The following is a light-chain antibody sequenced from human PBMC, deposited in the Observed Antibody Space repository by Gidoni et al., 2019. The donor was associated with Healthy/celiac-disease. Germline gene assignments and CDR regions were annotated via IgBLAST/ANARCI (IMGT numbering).Light chain of an antibody. J-gene: IGKJ1*01. CDR1: QSISSY. Sequence: DIQMTQSPSPLSASVGDRVTITCRASQSISSYLNWYQQKPGKAPKLLIYAASSLQRGVPSRFSGSGSGTDFTLTISSLQPEDFATYYCQQSYSTPWTFGQGTKVEIK. V-gene: IGKV1-39*01. CDR2: AAS. CDR3: QQSYSTPWT.